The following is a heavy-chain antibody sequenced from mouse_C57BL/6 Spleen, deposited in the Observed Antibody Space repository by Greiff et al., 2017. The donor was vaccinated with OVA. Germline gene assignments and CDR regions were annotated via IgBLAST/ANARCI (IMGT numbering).Heavy chain of an antibody. CDR2: INPYNGGT. J-gene: IGHJ3*01. Sequence: VQLQQSGPVLVKPGASVKMSCKASGYTFTDYYMNWVKQSHGKSLEWIGVINPYNGGTSYNQKFKGKATLTVDKSSSTAYMELNSLTSEDSAVYYCARGDGYYEGFAYWGQGTLVTVSA. CDR1: GYTFTDYY. CDR3: ARGDGYYEGFAY. V-gene: IGHV1-19*01. D-gene: IGHD2-3*01.